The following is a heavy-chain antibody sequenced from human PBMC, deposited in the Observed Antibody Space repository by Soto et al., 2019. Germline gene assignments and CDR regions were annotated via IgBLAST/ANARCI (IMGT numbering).Heavy chain of an antibody. CDR2: ISGSGGNT. Sequence: GGSLRLSCAASGFTFSSYFMSWVRQAPGKGLEWVSGISGSGGNTYYADSVKGRFAIPRDNSKSTLYLQMNSLRAEDTAVYYCAKGGRDYYDSSGYYSLSYWGQGALVTVSS. J-gene: IGHJ4*02. CDR3: AKGGRDYYDSSGYYSLSY. D-gene: IGHD3-22*01. V-gene: IGHV3-23*01. CDR1: GFTFSSYF.